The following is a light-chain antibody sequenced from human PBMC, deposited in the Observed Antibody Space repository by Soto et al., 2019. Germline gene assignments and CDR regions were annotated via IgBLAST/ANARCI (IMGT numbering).Light chain of an antibody. V-gene: IGKV3-20*01. J-gene: IGKJ3*01. Sequence: EIVLTQSPGTLSLSPGERATLSCRASQSVSSSYLAWYQQKPGQAPRLLIYGASSRPTGIPDRFSGSGSGTDFTLTISRLEPEDFATYYCQQYYSYPFTFGPGTKVDIK. CDR2: GAS. CDR1: QSVSSSY. CDR3: QQYYSYPFT.